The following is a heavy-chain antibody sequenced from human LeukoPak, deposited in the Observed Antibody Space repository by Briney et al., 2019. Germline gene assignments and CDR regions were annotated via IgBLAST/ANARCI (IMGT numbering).Heavy chain of an antibody. CDR3: ARVVGDYLYYFDY. V-gene: IGHV5-51*01. CDR1: GYSFSSYW. Sequence: GESLKISRKGSGYSFSSYWIGWVRQMPGKGLEWMGIIYPGDSDSRYSPSFQGQVTITADKSISTTYLQWSSLKASDTAMYYCARVVGDYLYYFDYWGQGTLVTVSS. CDR2: IYPGDSDS. D-gene: IGHD2-21*01. J-gene: IGHJ4*02.